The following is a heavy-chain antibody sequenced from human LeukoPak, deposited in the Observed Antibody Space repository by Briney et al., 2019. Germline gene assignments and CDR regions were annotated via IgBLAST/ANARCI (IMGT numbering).Heavy chain of an antibody. CDR3: AKGGWLDD. V-gene: IGHV3-23*01. CDR1: GFNFNKYD. J-gene: IGHJ4*02. Sequence: GSLRLSCAASGFNFNKYDMTWARQAPGKGLEWVSTITGRSDKTYYTDSVKGRFVASRDNSKDTLYLQMNSLRAEDTALYYCAKGGWLDDLGQGALVTVSS. D-gene: IGHD6-19*01. CDR2: ITGRSDKT.